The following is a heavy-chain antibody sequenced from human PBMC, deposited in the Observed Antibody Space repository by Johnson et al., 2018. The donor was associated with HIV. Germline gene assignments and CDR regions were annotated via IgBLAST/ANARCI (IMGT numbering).Heavy chain of an antibody. CDR1: GFTFSSYA. D-gene: IGHD1-26*01. J-gene: IGHJ3*02. V-gene: IGHV3-30-3*02. Sequence: QVQLVESGGGVVQPGRSLRLSCAASGFTFSSYAMHWVRQAPGKGLEWVAVISYDGSNKYYADSVKGRFTISRDNSKNTLYLQMNSLRAEDTAVYYCAKDSIVGATYDAFDIWGQGTMVTVSS. CDR2: ISYDGSNK. CDR3: AKDSIVGATYDAFDI.